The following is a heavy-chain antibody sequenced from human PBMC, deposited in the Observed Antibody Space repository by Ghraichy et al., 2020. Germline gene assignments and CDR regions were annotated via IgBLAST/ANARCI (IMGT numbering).Heavy chain of an antibody. CDR3: ARAIANFDF. CDR2: IYYSGSA. Sequence: SETLSLTCTVSGGSISTYYWSWIRQPPGKGLEWIGYIYYSGSANYNPSLKSRVTISVDTSKNQFSLKLSSVTAADTAVYYCARAIANFDFWGQGTLVTVSS. D-gene: IGHD2-21*01. J-gene: IGHJ4*02. CDR1: GGSISTYY. V-gene: IGHV4-59*01.